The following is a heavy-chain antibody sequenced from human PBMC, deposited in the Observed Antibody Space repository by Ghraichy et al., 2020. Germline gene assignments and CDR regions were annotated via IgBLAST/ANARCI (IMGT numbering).Heavy chain of an antibody. V-gene: IGHV5-51*01. J-gene: IGHJ5*02. D-gene: IGHD3-10*01. Sequence: GESLNISCKGSGYSFTSYWIGWVRQMPGKGLEWMGIIYPGDSDTRYSPSFQGQVTISADKSISTAYLQWSSLKASDTAMYYCARYRFGELFLPDRTWFDPWGQGTLVTVSS. CDR2: IYPGDSDT. CDR3: ARYRFGELFLPDRTWFDP. CDR1: GYSFTSYW.